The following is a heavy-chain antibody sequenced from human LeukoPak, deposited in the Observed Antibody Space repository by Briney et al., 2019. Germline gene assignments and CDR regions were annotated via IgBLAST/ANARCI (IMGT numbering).Heavy chain of an antibody. Sequence: SETLCLTCTVCGGAIRSYYWSWIRQRAGKGLEWIGRIYTSGSTHYNPSLKSRVTTSVDTSKNQFSLKLSSVTAADTAVYYCASSSGWYGDAFDIWGQGTMVTVSS. D-gene: IGHD6-19*01. CDR1: GGAIRSYY. V-gene: IGHV4-4*07. CDR2: IYTSGST. J-gene: IGHJ3*02. CDR3: ASSSGWYGDAFDI.